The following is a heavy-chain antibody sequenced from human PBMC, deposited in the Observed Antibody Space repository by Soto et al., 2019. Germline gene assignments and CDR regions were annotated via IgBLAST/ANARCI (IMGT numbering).Heavy chain of an antibody. Sequence: ASVKVSCKASGYTFTGYFIHWVRQAPGQGLEWKGWINPNSGATKYAQKFQGRVTMTRDTSISTAYMELTLLRSDDTAIYYCARGGGTILAPLPWGEGTLVTVSS. V-gene: IGHV1-2*02. J-gene: IGHJ5*02. CDR2: INPNSGAT. CDR1: GYTFTGYF. CDR3: ARGGGTILAPLP. D-gene: IGHD3-3*01.